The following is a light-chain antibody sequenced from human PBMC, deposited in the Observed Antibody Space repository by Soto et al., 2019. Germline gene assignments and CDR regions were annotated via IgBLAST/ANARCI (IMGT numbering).Light chain of an antibody. CDR2: GTS. V-gene: IGKV3-15*01. CDR3: QQYNNWPLIT. Sequence: EIVMTQSPATLSVSPGERATLSCRGSQNIKNNLAWYQQKPGQGPRLLIFGTSTRATGIPARFSGSGSGTLFTLTITSLQSEDFAVYYCQQYNNWPLITFGQGTRVDIK. CDR1: QNIKNN. J-gene: IGKJ5*01.